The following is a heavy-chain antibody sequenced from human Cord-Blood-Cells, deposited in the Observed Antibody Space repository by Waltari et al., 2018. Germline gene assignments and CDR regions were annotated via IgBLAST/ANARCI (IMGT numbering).Heavy chain of an antibody. J-gene: IGHJ5*02. CDR2: INAGNGNT. CDR1: GYTFTSYA. D-gene: IGHD4-17*01. Sequence: QVQLVQSGAEVKKPGASVKVSCKASGYTFTSYAMHWVRQAPGQRLGWMGWINAGNGNTKYSQKFQGRVTITRDTSASTAYMELSSLRSEDTAVYYCARDKAYGDVGNWFDPWGQGTLVTVSS. V-gene: IGHV1-3*01. CDR3: ARDKAYGDVGNWFDP.